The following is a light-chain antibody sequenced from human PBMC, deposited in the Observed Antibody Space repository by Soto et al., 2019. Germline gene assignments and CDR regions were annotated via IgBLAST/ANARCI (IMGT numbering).Light chain of an antibody. CDR3: QQYGTWIT. CDR2: NSY. Sequence: EIVLTQSPATLSLSPGERVSLSCGASRGFSGRNLAWYQQKPGQSPRLLIYNSYIRASGVPARFRGSGSGTDFTLTITRLEPEDFAIYYCQQYGTWITFGQGTRLET. J-gene: IGKJ5*01. V-gene: IGKV3D-20*01. CDR1: RGFSGRN.